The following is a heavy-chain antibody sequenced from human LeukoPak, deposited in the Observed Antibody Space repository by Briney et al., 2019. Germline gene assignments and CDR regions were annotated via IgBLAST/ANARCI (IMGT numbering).Heavy chain of an antibody. CDR3: AREKIGYYDGSGRGWFDP. V-gene: IGHV4-61*02. D-gene: IGHD3-22*01. CDR1: GGSISSGSYY. Sequence: SETLSLTCTVSGGSISSGSYYWSWIRQPAGKGLEWIGRVYTSGSTNYNPSLKSRVTISVDTSKKQFSLKLSSVTAADTAVYYCAREKIGYYDGSGRGWFDPWGQGTLVTVSS. CDR2: VYTSGST. J-gene: IGHJ5*02.